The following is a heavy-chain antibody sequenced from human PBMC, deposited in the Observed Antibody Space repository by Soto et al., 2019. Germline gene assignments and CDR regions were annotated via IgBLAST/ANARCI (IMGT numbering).Heavy chain of an antibody. CDR3: TKRGPYYFDY. D-gene: IGHD3-10*01. CDR2: IASGGGNT. CDR1: GFTLDTYV. Sequence: HPWRSLPLSCAPSGFTLDTYVMSWVRQAPGKGLEWVSSIASGGGNTFYADSVKGRFTISRDNSKNTLFLQMNSLRADDTAVYYCTKRGPYYFDYWGQGTLVTVSS. V-gene: IGHV3-23*01. J-gene: IGHJ4*02.